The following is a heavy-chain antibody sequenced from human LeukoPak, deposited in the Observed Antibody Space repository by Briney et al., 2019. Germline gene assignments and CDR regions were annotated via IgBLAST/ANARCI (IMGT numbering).Heavy chain of an antibody. J-gene: IGHJ5*02. CDR1: GFTFSSYA. D-gene: IGHD3-10*01. Sequence: GGSLRLSCAASGFTFSSYAMTWVRQAPGKGLEWVSAISSSGGSTYYADSVKGRFTISRDNSKNTLYLQMNSLRAEDTAVYYCAKDWGIYGSGSSQFDPWGQGTLVTVSS. V-gene: IGHV3-23*01. CDR2: ISSSGGST. CDR3: AKDWGIYGSGSSQFDP.